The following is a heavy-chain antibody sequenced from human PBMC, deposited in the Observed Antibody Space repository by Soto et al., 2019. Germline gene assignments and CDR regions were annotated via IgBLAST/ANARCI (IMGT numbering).Heavy chain of an antibody. Sequence: EVQLAESGGGLVQPGGSLRLSCAASGFTFSNYWMHWVRQAPGKGLVWVSRISTDGTTTSYADSVKGRFTISRDNAKNTLYLQMNSLGAGDTAVYYCTRDGWVMNTVTPRRYDYWGQGTLVTVSS. CDR2: ISTDGTTT. J-gene: IGHJ4*02. D-gene: IGHD4-17*01. CDR3: TRDGWVMNTVTPRRYDY. V-gene: IGHV3-74*01. CDR1: GFTFSNYW.